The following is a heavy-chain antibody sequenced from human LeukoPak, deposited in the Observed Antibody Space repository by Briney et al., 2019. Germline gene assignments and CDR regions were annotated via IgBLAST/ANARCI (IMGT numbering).Heavy chain of an antibody. V-gene: IGHV1-8*01. J-gene: IGHJ4*02. CDR1: GYTFTSYD. Sequence: ASVKVSCKASGYTFTSYDINWVRQATGQGLEWMGWMNPNSGNTGYAQKFQGRVTITTDESTSTAYMELSSLRSEDTAVYYCARSGAGYCTNGVCWYFDYWGQGTLVTVSS. CDR2: MNPNSGNT. D-gene: IGHD2-8*01. CDR3: ARSGAGYCTNGVCWYFDY.